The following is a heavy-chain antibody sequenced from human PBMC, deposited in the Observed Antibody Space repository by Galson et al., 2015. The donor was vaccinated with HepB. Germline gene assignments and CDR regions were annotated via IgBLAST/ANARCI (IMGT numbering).Heavy chain of an antibody. D-gene: IGHD6-19*01. V-gene: IGHV6-1*01. CDR2: TYYRSKWYN. CDR1: GDSVSSNSAA. J-gene: IGHJ5*02. Sequence: CAISGDSVSSNSAAWIWIRQSPSRGLEWLGRTYYRSKWYNDYAVSVKSRITINPDTSKNQFSLQLNSVTPEDTAVYYCARDRLAVAGTDWFDPWGQGTLVTVSS. CDR3: ARDRLAVAGTDWFDP.